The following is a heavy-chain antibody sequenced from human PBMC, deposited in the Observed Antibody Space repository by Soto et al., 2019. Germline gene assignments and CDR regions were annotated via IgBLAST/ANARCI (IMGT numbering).Heavy chain of an antibody. V-gene: IGHV1-18*01. CDR1: GYTFTSYG. CDR3: ATWGLGYCSGGSCYAGSEDAFDI. Sequence: QVQLVQSGAEVKKPGASVKVSCKASGYTFTSYGISWVRQAPGQGLEWMGWISAYNGNTNYAQKLQGRVTMTTDTSTSTAYMELRSMRSDDTAVYYCATWGLGYCSGGSCYAGSEDAFDIWGQGTMVTVSS. CDR2: ISAYNGNT. D-gene: IGHD2-15*01. J-gene: IGHJ3*02.